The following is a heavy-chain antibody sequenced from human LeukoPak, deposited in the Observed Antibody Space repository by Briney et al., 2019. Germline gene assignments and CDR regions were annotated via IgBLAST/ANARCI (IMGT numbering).Heavy chain of an antibody. J-gene: IGHJ4*02. D-gene: IGHD5-18*01. Sequence: SETLSLTCAVYGGSFSGYYWSCIRQPPGKGLEWIGEINHSGSTNYNPSLKSRVTISVDTSKNQFSLKLSSVTAADTAVYYCAPRGYSYGALDYWGQGTLVTVSS. CDR3: APRGYSYGALDY. CDR2: INHSGST. V-gene: IGHV4-34*01. CDR1: GGSFSGYY.